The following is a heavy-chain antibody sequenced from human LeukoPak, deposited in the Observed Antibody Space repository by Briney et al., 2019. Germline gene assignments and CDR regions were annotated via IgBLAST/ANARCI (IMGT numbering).Heavy chain of an antibody. D-gene: IGHD2-2*01. CDR3: ARHTPLGYCSSTSCPGEFDY. CDR2: IYTSGST. V-gene: IGHV4-4*07. CDR1: GGSISSYY. J-gene: IGHJ4*02. Sequence: PSETLSLTCTVSGGSISSYYWSWIRQPAGKGLEWIGRIYTSGSTNYNPSLKSRVTMSVDTSKNQFSLKLSSVTAADTAVYYCARHTPLGYCSSTSCPGEFDYWGQGTLVTVSS.